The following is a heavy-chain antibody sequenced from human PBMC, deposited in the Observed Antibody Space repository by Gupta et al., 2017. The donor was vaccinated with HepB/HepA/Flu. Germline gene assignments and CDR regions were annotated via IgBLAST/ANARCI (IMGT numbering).Heavy chain of an antibody. CDR2: MNPHSGNT. CDR1: MSTFTSYD. V-gene: IGHV1-8*01. J-gene: IGHJ3*02. Sequence: QAQLMQSAAEVMKPGASVKASCQASMSTFTSYDINWVRQAPGQGLEWMEWMNPHSGNTGYSQKFQGRVTMTRHTYISTAYMELTSLRSDVTAVYFCARGLTWFGDALDIWGQGTMVTVSS. CDR3: ARGLTWFGDALDI. D-gene: IGHD3-10*01.